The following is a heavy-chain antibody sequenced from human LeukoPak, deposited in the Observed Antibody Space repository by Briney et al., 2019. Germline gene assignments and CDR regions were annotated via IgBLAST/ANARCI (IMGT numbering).Heavy chain of an antibody. V-gene: IGHV3-21*01. J-gene: IGHJ3*02. D-gene: IGHD1-14*01. Sequence: PGGSLRLSCAASGFTFSSYSMNWARQAPGKGLEWVSSISSSSSYIYYAGSVKGRFTISRDNAKNSLYLQMNSLRAEDTAVYYCARTGRASDAFDIWGQGTMVTVSS. CDR2: ISSSSSYI. CDR1: GFTFSSYS. CDR3: ARTGRASDAFDI.